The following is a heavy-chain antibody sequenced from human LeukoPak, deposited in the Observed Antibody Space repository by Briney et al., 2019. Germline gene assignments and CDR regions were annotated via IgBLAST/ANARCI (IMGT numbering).Heavy chain of an antibody. CDR3: ASGRAYDFWSGYYPTTNYYYGMDV. CDR2: IYYSGST. D-gene: IGHD3-3*01. Sequence: SETPSLTCTVSGGSISSYYWSWIRQPPGKGLEWIGYIYYSGSTNYNPSLKSRVTISVDTSKNQFSLKLSSVTAADTAVYYCASGRAYDFWSGYYPTTNYYYGMDVWGQGTTVTVSS. J-gene: IGHJ6*02. V-gene: IGHV4-59*01. CDR1: GGSISSYY.